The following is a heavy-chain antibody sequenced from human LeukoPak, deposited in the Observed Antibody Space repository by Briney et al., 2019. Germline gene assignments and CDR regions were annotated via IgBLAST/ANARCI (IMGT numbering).Heavy chain of an antibody. CDR3: VKDEDWGFGF. J-gene: IGHJ4*02. CDR2: IRSDGSDK. V-gene: IGHV3-30*02. Sequence: GGSLRLSCEASGFIFRNYGMHWVRRTPGKGVEWVAFIRSDGSDKYYADSVKGRFTISRDTSRNKLYLQMNDLRAEDTAPYYCVKDEDWGFGFWGQGTPIIVSS. CDR1: GFIFRNYG. D-gene: IGHD7-27*01.